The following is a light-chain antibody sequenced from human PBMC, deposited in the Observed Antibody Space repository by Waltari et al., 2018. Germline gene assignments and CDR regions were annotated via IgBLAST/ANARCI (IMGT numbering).Light chain of an antibody. J-gene: IGKJ1*01. V-gene: IGKV3-20*01. CDR2: AAS. CDR1: QTVSSRL. Sequence: EIVLTQSPGTLSFSPGERATLPCRASQTVSSRLLAWYQQKPGQAPRVRINAASTRATDIPDRFSDSGSGTDFTLTISRVEPEDSAVYYCQQYATSPPWTFGQGTKVEIK. CDR3: QQYATSPPWT.